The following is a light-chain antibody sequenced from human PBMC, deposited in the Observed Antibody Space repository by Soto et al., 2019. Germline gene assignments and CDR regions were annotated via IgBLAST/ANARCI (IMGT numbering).Light chain of an antibody. CDR3: QQYNSYST. J-gene: IGKJ1*01. Sequence: EIVLTQSPGTLSLSPGERATLSCRASQSVSRSFLAWYQQKPGQAPRLLIYDASSRATGIPDRFSGSGSGTDFTLTISSLQPDDFATYYCQQYNSYSTFGQGTKVDIK. CDR1: QSVSRSF. V-gene: IGKV3-20*01. CDR2: DAS.